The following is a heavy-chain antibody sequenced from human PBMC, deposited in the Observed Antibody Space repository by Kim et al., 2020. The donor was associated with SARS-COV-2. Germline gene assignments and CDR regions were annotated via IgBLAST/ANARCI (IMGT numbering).Heavy chain of an antibody. CDR1: GGSFSGYY. CDR3: ARGRGSSGYYYDRNYFDY. Sequence: SETLSLTCAVYGGSFSGYYWSWIRQPPGKGLEWIGEINHSGSTNYNPSLKSRVTISVDTSKNQFSLKLSSVTAADTAVYYCARGRGSSGYYYDRNYFDYWGQGTLVTVSS. CDR2: INHSGST. D-gene: IGHD3-22*01. V-gene: IGHV4-34*01. J-gene: IGHJ4*02.